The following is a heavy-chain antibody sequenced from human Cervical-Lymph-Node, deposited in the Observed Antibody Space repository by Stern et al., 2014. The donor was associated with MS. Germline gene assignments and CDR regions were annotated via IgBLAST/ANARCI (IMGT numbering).Heavy chain of an antibody. J-gene: IGHJ4*02. CDR1: GFSFSSSG. V-gene: IGHV3-30*18. D-gene: IGHD2-2*02. Sequence: VHLVESGGGVVQPGNSLRVSCAASGFSFSSSGMHWVRQAPGKGLDWVAVISYAGLNKYYAASVEGRFTVSRDNSKNTLYLQMNSLRPEDTAVYYCANAAALSCRTSTCYKAFEHWGQGILVTVSS. CDR2: ISYAGLNK. CDR3: ANAAALSCRTSTCYKAFEH.